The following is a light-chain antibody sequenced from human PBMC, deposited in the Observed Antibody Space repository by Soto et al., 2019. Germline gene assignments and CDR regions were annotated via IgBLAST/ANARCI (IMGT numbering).Light chain of an antibody. CDR1: SSNIGAGYD. CDR3: QSYDSRLNGYV. Sequence: QSVLTQPPSVSGAPGQRVTIPCTGSSSNIGAGYDVHWYQQLPGTAPKLLIYGNSNRPSGVPDRFSGSKSGTSASLAITGLQAEYEADYYCQSYDSRLNGYVFGTGTKVTVL. V-gene: IGLV1-40*01. J-gene: IGLJ1*01. CDR2: GNS.